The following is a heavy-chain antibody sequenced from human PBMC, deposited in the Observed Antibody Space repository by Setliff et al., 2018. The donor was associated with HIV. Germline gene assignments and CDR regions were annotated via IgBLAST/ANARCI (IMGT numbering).Heavy chain of an antibody. D-gene: IGHD3-22*01. J-gene: IGHJ4*02. CDR1: GGIFSSYA. Sequence: SVKVSCKASGGIFSSYAINWVRQAPGQGLEWMGGIIPILGKAHHAQNFRGRVTITAAKSTNTAYMQLSGLRYEDTAVYYCAIRPYYFDNNISWGQGTLVTVSS. V-gene: IGHV1-69*10. CDR2: IIPILGKA. CDR3: AIRPYYFDNNIS.